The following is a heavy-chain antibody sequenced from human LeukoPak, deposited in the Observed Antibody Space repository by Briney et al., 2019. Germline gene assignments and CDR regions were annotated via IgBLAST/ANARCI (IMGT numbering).Heavy chain of an antibody. CDR1: GGSISNYY. V-gene: IGHV4-59*01. CDR2: IYYSGST. Sequence: SETLSLTCIVSGGSISNYYWSWIRQPPGKGLEWIGYIYYSGSTNYNPSLKSRVTISVDTSDNQFSLKLTSVTTADTAVYYCGRVAHYDYWSGLSRGYGMDVWGQGTTVTVSS. D-gene: IGHD3-3*01. CDR3: GRVAHYDYWSGLSRGYGMDV. J-gene: IGHJ6*02.